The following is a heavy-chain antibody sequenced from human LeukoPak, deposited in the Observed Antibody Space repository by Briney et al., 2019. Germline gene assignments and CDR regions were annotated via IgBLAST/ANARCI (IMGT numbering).Heavy chain of an antibody. J-gene: IGHJ3*02. V-gene: IGHV3-21*01. CDR3: ARDDGGDCNDAFDI. D-gene: IGHD2-21*02. Sequence: GGSLTLSCAASGFTFSSYTMNWVRQAPGKGLEWVSSITSNTRYIFYADSVKGRFTISSDNAKKSLYLQMNSLGADDDAAYYCARDDGGDCNDAFDIWGQGTMVTVSS. CDR2: ITSNTRYI. CDR1: GFTFSSYT.